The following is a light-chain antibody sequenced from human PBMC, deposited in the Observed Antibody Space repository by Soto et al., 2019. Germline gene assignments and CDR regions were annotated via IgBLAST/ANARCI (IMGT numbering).Light chain of an antibody. J-gene: IGKJ3*01. CDR1: QSLRHSIGYNY. CDR2: LGS. Sequence: DIVMTQSPLSLPVTPGEPASISCRSSQSLRHSIGYNYLDWYLQKPGQSPQLLISLGSNRASGVPDRFSGSGSGTNFTLKISRVEAEDAGIYYCMQALQTPITFGPGTKVDIK. CDR3: MQALQTPIT. V-gene: IGKV2-28*01.